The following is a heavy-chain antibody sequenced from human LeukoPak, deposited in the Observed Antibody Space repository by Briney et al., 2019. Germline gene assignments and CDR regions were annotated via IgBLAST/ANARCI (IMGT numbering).Heavy chain of an antibody. D-gene: IGHD2-2*01. CDR3: AKLDHASLDY. CDR1: GFIFSTYG. Sequence: GGSLRLSCAASGFIFSTYGMHWVRQAPGRGLEWVSFIQYDGSVEYYADSVKGRFTISRDNSKKTLFLQMKSLRADDTAVYYCAKLDHASLDYWGQGTLVTVSS. CDR2: IQYDGSVE. V-gene: IGHV3-30*02. J-gene: IGHJ4*02.